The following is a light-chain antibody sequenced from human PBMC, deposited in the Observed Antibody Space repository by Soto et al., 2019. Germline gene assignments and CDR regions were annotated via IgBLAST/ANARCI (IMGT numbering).Light chain of an antibody. Sequence: EIVLTQSPATLSLSPGERATLSCRASQSINRHLAWYRQKPGQAPRLLIYDASNRATGIPARFSGSGSGTEFTLTSSSLEPEDFGVYYCQQRSNWPPVTCGGGTKVEIK. CDR2: DAS. V-gene: IGKV3-11*01. CDR1: QSINRH. CDR3: QQRSNWPPVT. J-gene: IGKJ4*01.